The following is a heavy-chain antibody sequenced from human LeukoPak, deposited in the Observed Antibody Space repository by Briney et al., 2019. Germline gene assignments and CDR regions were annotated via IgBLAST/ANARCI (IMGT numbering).Heavy chain of an antibody. J-gene: IGHJ4*02. CDR1: GFTLSSYW. CDR3: ARRYFDN. V-gene: IGHV3-7*01. Sequence: GGSLRLSCAASGFTLSSYWMNWARQAPGKGLEWVASINHNGNVNYYVDSVKGRFTISRDNAKNSLYLQMNSLRAEDTAVYYCARRYFDNWGQGTLVTVSS. CDR2: INHNGNVN.